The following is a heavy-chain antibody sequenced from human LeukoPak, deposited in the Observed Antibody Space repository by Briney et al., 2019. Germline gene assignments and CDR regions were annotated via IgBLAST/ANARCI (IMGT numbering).Heavy chain of an antibody. V-gene: IGHV4-4*02. Sequence: GSLRLSCAASGFTVSTNYMSWVRQAPGKGLEWIGYIHHSGSTYYNPSLKSRVTISVDRSKNQFSLKLSSVTAADTAVYYCASPVQWELPGAFDIWGQGTMVTVSS. CDR2: IHHSGST. D-gene: IGHD1-26*01. CDR1: GFTVSTNY. J-gene: IGHJ3*02. CDR3: ASPVQWELPGAFDI.